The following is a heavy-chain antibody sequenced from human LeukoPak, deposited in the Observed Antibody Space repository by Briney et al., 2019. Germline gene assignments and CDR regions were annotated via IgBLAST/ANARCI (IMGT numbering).Heavy chain of an antibody. CDR3: ARGTFALIEVVDY. V-gene: IGHV3-11*04. D-gene: IGHD2-8*01. Sequence: PGGSLRLSXAASGFTFSDYYMSWIRQAPGEGPEWVSFISSSGSPIYYAESVKGRFTISRDNAKNSLYLQMNSLRAEDAAVYYCARGTFALIEVVDYWGQGTVVTVSS. CDR1: GFTFSDYY. CDR2: ISSSGSPI. J-gene: IGHJ4*02.